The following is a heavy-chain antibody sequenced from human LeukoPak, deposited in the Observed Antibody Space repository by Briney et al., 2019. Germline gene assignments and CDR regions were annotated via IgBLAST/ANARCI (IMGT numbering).Heavy chain of an antibody. CDR3: ARSSYSSSSSV. D-gene: IGHD6-6*01. Sequence: GGSLRLSCAVSGFTFSGFWMSWSRQAPGKGLEWVASINSDGSEGYYADVVKGRFTISRDNAKNSLYLQINSLRAEDTAVYYCARSSYSSSSSVWGQGAMVTVSS. CDR2: INSDGSEG. V-gene: IGHV3-7*03. J-gene: IGHJ3*01. CDR1: GFTFSGFW.